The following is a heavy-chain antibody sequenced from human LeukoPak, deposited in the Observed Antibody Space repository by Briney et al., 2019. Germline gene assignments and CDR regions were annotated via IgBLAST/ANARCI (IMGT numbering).Heavy chain of an antibody. V-gene: IGHV1-2*02. CDR1: GYTFTGYY. Sequence: ASVKVSCEASGYTFTGYYIHWVRQAPGQGLGWMGWIYPNSGGTNHAQKFQGSVTMTRDTSISTAYMELSRLRSDDTAVYYCARDRALDADDYYGFYYFDYWGQGTLVTDSS. CDR3: ARDRALDADDYYGFYYFDY. J-gene: IGHJ4*02. CDR2: IYPNSGGT. D-gene: IGHD3-10*01.